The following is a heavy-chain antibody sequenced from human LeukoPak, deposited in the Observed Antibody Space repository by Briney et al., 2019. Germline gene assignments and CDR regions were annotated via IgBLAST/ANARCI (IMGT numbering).Heavy chain of an antibody. Sequence: PGRSLRLSCAASGFTFSSYVMHWVRQAPGKGLEWVAIISYDGSNEYYADSVKGRFTISRDNSKNTLYLQMNSLRAEDTAVYYCARVALPTLGFDYWGQGTLVTVSS. J-gene: IGHJ4*02. CDR1: GFTFSSYV. CDR3: ARVALPTLGFDY. V-gene: IGHV3-30*04. CDR2: ISYDGSNE.